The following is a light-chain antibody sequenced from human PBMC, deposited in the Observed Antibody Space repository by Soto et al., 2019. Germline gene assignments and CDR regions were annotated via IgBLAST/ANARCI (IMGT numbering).Light chain of an antibody. CDR1: QSVSSK. J-gene: IGKJ1*01. CDR3: HQYNHWLTWT. Sequence: EIVMTQSPATLSLSPGQRATLSCRASQSVSSKLAWYQQRPGQAPRLLIYSASTRATGIPARFSGSGSGTEFTLTISSLQSEDFAVYYCHQYNHWLTWTCGQGTKVEIK. CDR2: SAS. V-gene: IGKV3-15*01.